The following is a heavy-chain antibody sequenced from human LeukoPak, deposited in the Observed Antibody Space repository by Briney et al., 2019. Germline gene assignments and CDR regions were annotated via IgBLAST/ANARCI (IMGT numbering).Heavy chain of an antibody. V-gene: IGHV3-23*01. CDR1: GFTFSSYA. J-gene: IGHJ4*02. Sequence: GGSLRLSCAASGFTFSSYAMSWVRQAPGKGLEWVSGISGSGGNTYDADSVKGRFTISRDNSKNALYLQMNSLRAEDTAVYYCARVGYCSSSTCRNYFDYWGQGTLVTVSS. CDR3: ARVGYCSSSTCRNYFDY. CDR2: ISGSGGNT. D-gene: IGHD2-2*01.